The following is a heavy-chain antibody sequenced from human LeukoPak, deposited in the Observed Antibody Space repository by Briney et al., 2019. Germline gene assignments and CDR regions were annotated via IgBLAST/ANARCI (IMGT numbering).Heavy chain of an antibody. CDR3: ARAWDLNFDS. V-gene: IGHV4-61*01. D-gene: IGHD1-26*01. J-gene: IGHJ4*02. CDR1: GGSVSRGSYY. CDR2: IYYSGDI. Sequence: PSETLSLTCTVSGGSVSRGSYYCTWIRQPPGKELEWIAFIYYSGDINYNPSLRSRVTMSVDTSKNQFSLRLRSVTAADTAVYYCARAWDLNFDSWGQGTLVTVSS.